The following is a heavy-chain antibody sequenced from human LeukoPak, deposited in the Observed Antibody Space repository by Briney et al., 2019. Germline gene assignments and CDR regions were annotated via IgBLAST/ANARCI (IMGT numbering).Heavy chain of an antibody. V-gene: IGHV3-7*04. J-gene: IGHJ4*02. CDR3: VRGDWYFES. CDR1: GFNFSDSR. D-gene: IGHD2-21*02. Sequence: GGSLRLSCAASGFNFSDSRMTWVRQAPGTGLEWVANVNKEGTEKHFLDSVEGRFTISRDNAKKSLYLQMRSLRPEDTAVYFCVRGDWYFESWGQGTLVTVSS. CDR2: VNKEGTEK.